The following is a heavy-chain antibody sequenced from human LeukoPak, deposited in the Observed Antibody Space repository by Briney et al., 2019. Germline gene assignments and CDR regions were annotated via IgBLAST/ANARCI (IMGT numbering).Heavy chain of an antibody. CDR1: GYTFTSYY. CDR3: ARAPVEGGGYYYYMDV. Sequence: ASVKVSCKASGYTFTSYYMHWVRQAPGQGLEWMGIINPSGGSTSYAQKFQGRVTMTRDTSTSTVYMELSSLRSEDTAVYYCARAPVEGGGYYYYMDVWGKGTTVTVSS. J-gene: IGHJ6*03. D-gene: IGHD3-16*01. CDR2: INPSGGST. V-gene: IGHV1-46*01.